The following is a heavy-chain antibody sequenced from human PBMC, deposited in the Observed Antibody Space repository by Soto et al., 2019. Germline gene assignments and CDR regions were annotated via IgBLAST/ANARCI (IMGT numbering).Heavy chain of an antibody. D-gene: IGHD5-18*01. J-gene: IGHJ6*02. CDR1: GFTFSNAW. V-gene: IGHV3-15*01. CDR3: TTDTAMVRGMDV. Sequence: AGGSLRLSCAASGFTFSNAWMSWVRQAPGKGLEWVGRIKSKTDGGTTDYAAPVKGRFTISRDDSKNTLYLQMNSLKTEDTAVYYCTTDTAMVRGMDVWGQGTTVTVSS. CDR2: IKSKTDGGTT.